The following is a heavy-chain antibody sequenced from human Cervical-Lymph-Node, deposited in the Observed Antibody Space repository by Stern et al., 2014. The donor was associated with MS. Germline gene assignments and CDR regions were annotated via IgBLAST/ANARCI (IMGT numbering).Heavy chain of an antibody. V-gene: IGHV4-39*01. D-gene: IGHD1-14*01. CDR3: AKHLEPPGGFAGTSFDF. CDR1: GDSIRKSGYY. Sequence: QLQLQESGPGLVKPSETLSLTCTVSGDSIRKSGYYWGWIRQPPGKGLEWIGSIYDSGSTYYNPSLRSRVTISVDTSKNQFYLKLSSVTAADTAVYHCAKHLEPPGGFAGTSFDFWGQGTLVTVSS. J-gene: IGHJ4*02. CDR2: IYDSGST.